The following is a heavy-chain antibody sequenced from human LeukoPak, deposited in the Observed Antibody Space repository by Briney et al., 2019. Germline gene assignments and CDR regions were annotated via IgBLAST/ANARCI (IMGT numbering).Heavy chain of an antibody. CDR3: ARGGAVAGNAPRYYFDY. D-gene: IGHD6-19*01. CDR1: GFTFSSYG. V-gene: IGHV3-33*01. Sequence: GGSLRLSCAASGFTFSSYGMHWVRQAPGKGLEWAAVIWYDGSNKYYADSVKGRFTISRDNSKNTLYLQMNSLRAEDTAVYYCARGGAVAGNAPRYYFDYWGQGTLVTVSS. J-gene: IGHJ4*02. CDR2: IWYDGSNK.